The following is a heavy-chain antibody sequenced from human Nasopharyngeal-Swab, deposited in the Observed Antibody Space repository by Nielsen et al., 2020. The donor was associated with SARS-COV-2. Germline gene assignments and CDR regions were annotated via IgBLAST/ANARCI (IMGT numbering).Heavy chain of an antibody. Sequence: WIRQPPGKGLEWVANIKQDGSEKYYVDSVKGQFTISRDNAKNSLYLQMNSLRAEDTAVYYCARVHRYYDFWSGYYTGSRGMDVWGQGTTVTVSS. J-gene: IGHJ6*02. V-gene: IGHV3-7*01. D-gene: IGHD3-3*01. CDR3: ARVHRYYDFWSGYYTGSRGMDV. CDR2: IKQDGSEK.